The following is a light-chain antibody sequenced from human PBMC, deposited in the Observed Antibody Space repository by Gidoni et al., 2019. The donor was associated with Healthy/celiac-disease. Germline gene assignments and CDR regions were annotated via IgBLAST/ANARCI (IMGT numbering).Light chain of an antibody. CDR1: SSDVGGYNY. CDR3: SSYAGSNKVVV. V-gene: IGLV2-8*01. Sequence: QSALTQPPSASGSPGQSVTISCTGTSSDVGGYNYVSWYQPHPGKAPKLMIYEVSKRPSGVPDRFSGSKSGNTASLTVSGLQAEDEADYYCSSYAGSNKVVVFGGGTKRTVL. J-gene: IGLJ2*01. CDR2: EVS.